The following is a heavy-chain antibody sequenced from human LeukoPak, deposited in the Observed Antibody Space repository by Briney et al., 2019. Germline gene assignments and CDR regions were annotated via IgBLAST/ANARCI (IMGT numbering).Heavy chain of an antibody. CDR3: ARGLRYYDSSGFYYYYYYMDV. Sequence: ASVKVSCKASGYTFTGYYMHWVRQAPGQGLEWMGWINPNSGGTNYAQKFQGRVTMTRDTSISTAYMELSRLRSDDTAVYYCARGLRYYDSSGFYYYYYYMDVWGKGTTVTVSS. CDR1: GYTFTGYY. J-gene: IGHJ6*03. CDR2: INPNSGGT. V-gene: IGHV1-2*02. D-gene: IGHD3-22*01.